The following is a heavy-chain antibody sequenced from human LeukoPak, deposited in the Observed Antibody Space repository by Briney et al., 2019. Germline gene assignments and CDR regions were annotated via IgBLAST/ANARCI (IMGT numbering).Heavy chain of an antibody. J-gene: IGHJ5*02. Sequence: ASVKVSCKASGYTFTGYYMHWVRQAPGQGLEWMGWINPNSGGTNYAQKFQGRVTMTRDTSTSTAYMELSRLRSDDTAVYYCARWYSSSSGNWFDPWGQGTLITVSS. CDR1: GYTFTGYY. CDR2: INPNSGGT. D-gene: IGHD6-6*01. V-gene: IGHV1-2*02. CDR3: ARWYSSSSGNWFDP.